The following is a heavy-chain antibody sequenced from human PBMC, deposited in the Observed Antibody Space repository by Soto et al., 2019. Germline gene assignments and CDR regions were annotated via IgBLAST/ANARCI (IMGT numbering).Heavy chain of an antibody. V-gene: IGHV4-61*01. J-gene: IGHJ4*02. CDR3: APLPKQQLVPVAY. CDR2: IYYSGST. D-gene: IGHD6-13*01. CDR1: GGSVSSGSYY. Sequence: QVQLQESGPGLVKPSETLSLTCTVSGGSVSSGSYYWSWIRQPPGKGLEWIGYIYYSGSTNYNPSLKGRLXXSXDXXKNQFSLKLSSVPAADTAVYCCAPLPKQQLVPVAYWGPGALVTVSS.